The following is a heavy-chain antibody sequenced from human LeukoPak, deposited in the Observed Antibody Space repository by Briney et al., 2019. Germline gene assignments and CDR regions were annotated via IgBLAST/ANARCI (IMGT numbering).Heavy chain of an antibody. V-gene: IGHV1-2*02. CDR2: INPNSGGT. Sequence: ASVKVSCKASGHSFIGYYMHWVRQAPGQGLEWMGWINPNSGGTNYAQKFQGSDTLNRDTSTSTAYMELTSLRCADPAVCYCAIDVVGSGGYYYMDVWGKGTTVTVPS. CDR1: GHSFIGYY. J-gene: IGHJ6*03. CDR3: AIDVVGSGGYYYMDV. D-gene: IGHD3-10*01.